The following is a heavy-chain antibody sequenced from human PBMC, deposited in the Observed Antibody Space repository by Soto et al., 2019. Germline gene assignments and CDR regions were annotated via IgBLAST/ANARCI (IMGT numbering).Heavy chain of an antibody. CDR1: GGSISSSSYY. CDR3: ARWGAVVTNIPNAFDF. V-gene: IGHV4-61*05. D-gene: IGHD2-21*02. CDR2: IYYSGST. Sequence: SETLSLTCTVSGGSISSSSYYWGWIRQPPGKGLEWIGYIYYSGSTKYNPSLKSRVTISGDTSKNQFSLKLSSVTAADTAVYYCARWGAVVTNIPNAFDFWGQGTMVTVSS. J-gene: IGHJ3*01.